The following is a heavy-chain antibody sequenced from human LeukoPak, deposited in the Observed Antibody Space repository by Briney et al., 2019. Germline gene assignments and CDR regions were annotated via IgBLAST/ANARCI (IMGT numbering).Heavy chain of an antibody. CDR3: ARDIVARSPPFYYYYGMDV. Sequence: ASVKVSCKASGYTFTGYYMHWVRQAPGQGLEWMGWINPNSGGTNYAQKFQGRVTMTRDTSISTAYMELSRLRSDDTAVYYCARDIVARSPPFYYYYGMDVWGQGTTVTVSS. D-gene: IGHD2-21*01. J-gene: IGHJ6*02. V-gene: IGHV1-2*02. CDR1: GYTFTGYY. CDR2: INPNSGGT.